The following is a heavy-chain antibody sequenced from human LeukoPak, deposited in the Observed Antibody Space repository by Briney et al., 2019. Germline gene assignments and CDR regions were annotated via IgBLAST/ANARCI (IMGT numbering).Heavy chain of an antibody. V-gene: IGHV3-23*01. CDR3: AKDMLGIRRPPDS. Sequence: GGSLRLSCAVSGFTFSNYDMNWVRQAPGKGLEWVSVISGSGVSTYYADSVKGRFTISRDNSKNTLYLQMNSLRAEDTAVYYCAKDMLGIRRPPDSWGQGTLVSVSS. D-gene: IGHD7-27*01. J-gene: IGHJ5*01. CDR1: GFTFSNYD. CDR2: ISGSGVST.